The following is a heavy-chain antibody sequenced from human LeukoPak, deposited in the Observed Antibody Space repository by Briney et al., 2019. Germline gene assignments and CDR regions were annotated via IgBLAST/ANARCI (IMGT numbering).Heavy chain of an antibody. CDR1: GFTFSSYA. CDR3: AKYSGSYYYPPNWDS. J-gene: IGHJ4*02. V-gene: IGHV3-23*01. Sequence: GGSLRLSCAASGFTFSSYAMSWVRQAPGKGLEWVSGISGSGSSTYYADSVKGRFTLSRDYPKNTLYLQMNSLRAEDTAVYFCAKYSGSYYYPPNWDSWGQGTLVTVSS. D-gene: IGHD1-26*01. CDR2: ISGSGSST.